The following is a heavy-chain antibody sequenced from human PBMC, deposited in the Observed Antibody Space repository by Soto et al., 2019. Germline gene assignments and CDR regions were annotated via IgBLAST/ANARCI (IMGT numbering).Heavy chain of an antibody. CDR1: GASVNTFS. J-gene: IGHJ6*02. Sequence: QVQLQESGPGLVKPSETLSLTCTVSGASVNTFSWSWIRQPAGKGLEWIGRIYTSASTNDSPSLKGRLTLSVDTSKNQVSLKLTSVTAADTAIYYCAKDREEGYNFYYGMDVWGQGATVTVSS. CDR3: AKDREEGYNFYYGMDV. V-gene: IGHV4-4*07. CDR2: IYTSAST.